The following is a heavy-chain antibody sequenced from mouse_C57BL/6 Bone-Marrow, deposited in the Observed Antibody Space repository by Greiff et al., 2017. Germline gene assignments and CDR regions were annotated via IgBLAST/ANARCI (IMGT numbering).Heavy chain of an antibody. V-gene: IGHV1-63*01. D-gene: IGHD4-1*01. CDR3: ARLGTGTYAMDY. CDR2: IYPGGGYT. J-gene: IGHJ4*01. CDR1: GYTFTNYW. Sequence: VQLQQSGAELVRPGTSVKMSCKASGYTFTNYWIGWAKQRPGHGLEWIGDIYPGGGYTNYNEKFKGKATLTAVKSSSTAYMQFSSLTSEDSAIYYCARLGTGTYAMDYWGQGTSVTVSS.